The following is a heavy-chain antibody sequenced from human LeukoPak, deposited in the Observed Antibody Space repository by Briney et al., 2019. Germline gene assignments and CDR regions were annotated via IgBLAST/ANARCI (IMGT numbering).Heavy chain of an antibody. V-gene: IGHV3-21*01. Sequence: PGGSLRLSCAASGFTFSSYAMSWVRQAPGKGLEWVSAISGSGSYIYYADSVKGRFTISRDNARNSLYLQMNSLRAEDTAVYYCSSVLPSGYSSSWYTPNDAFDIWGQGTMVTVSS. CDR1: GFTFSSYA. CDR2: ISGSGSYI. CDR3: SSVLPSGYSSSWYTPNDAFDI. J-gene: IGHJ3*02. D-gene: IGHD6-13*01.